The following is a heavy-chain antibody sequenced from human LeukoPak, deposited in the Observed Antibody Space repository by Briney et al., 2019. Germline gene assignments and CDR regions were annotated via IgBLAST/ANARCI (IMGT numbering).Heavy chain of an antibody. CDR1: GFTFSSYW. CDR2: INHNGNVN. Sequence: GGSLRLSCAASGFTFSSYWMNWARQAPGKGLEWVASINHNGNVNYYVDSVKGRFTISRDNAKNSQYLQMSNLRAEDTAVYFCARGGGLDVWGQGATVTVSS. D-gene: IGHD3-16*01. V-gene: IGHV3-7*03. CDR3: ARGGGLDV. J-gene: IGHJ6*02.